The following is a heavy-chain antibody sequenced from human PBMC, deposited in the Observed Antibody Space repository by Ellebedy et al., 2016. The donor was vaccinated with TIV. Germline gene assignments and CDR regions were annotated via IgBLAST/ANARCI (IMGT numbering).Heavy chain of an antibody. J-gene: IGHJ6*02. V-gene: IGHV1-46*04. D-gene: IGHD2/OR15-2a*01. CDR1: GYTFTSYY. CDR3: ARELSQGYYYYYGMDV. Sequence: AASVKVSCKASGYTFTSYYIHWVRQAPGQGLEWMGIINPSGGSTNYAQKLQGRVTMTTDTSTGTVYMELSSLRSEDTAVYHCARELSQGYYYYYGMDVWGQGTTVTVSS. CDR2: INPSGGST.